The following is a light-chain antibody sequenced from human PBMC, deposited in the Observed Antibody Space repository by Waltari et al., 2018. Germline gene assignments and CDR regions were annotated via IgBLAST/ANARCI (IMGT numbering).Light chain of an antibody. CDR1: QSVLFSSNNENY. J-gene: IGKJ2*03. CDR3: QQYYSIPRS. Sequence: DIVMTQSPDSLAVSLGERATINCKSSQSVLFSSNNENYLAWYQQKPRQPPKLLIYWASTRESGVPDRFSGSGSGTDFTLTSSSLQAEDVAVYYCQQYYSIPRSFGQGTKLEIK. V-gene: IGKV4-1*01. CDR2: WAS.